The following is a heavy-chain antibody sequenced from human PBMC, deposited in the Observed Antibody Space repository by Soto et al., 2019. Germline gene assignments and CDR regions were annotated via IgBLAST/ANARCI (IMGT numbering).Heavy chain of an antibody. CDR3: AIDNDVFTGYYLDY. Sequence: QVQLVQSEAEVKKPGASVKVSCRASGYIFVNYGISWVRQAPGQGLEWMGWISAYNGNTKYAQEFQGRVTMTRDTSTSTAYVELGSLRSDDTAVYYCAIDNDVFTGYYLDYWGQGTLVTVSS. V-gene: IGHV1-18*01. D-gene: IGHD3-9*01. J-gene: IGHJ4*02. CDR1: GYIFVNYG. CDR2: ISAYNGNT.